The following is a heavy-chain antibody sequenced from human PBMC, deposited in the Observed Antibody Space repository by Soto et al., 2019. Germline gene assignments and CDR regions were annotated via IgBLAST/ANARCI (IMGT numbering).Heavy chain of an antibody. Sequence: GESLKISCQGSGYSFTSYWISWARQMPGKGLEWMGRIDPSDSYTNYSPSFQGHVTISADKSISTAYLQWSSLKASDTAMYYCARVAYYYDSSHNWFDPWGQGTLVTVSS. CDR1: GYSFTSYW. CDR2: IDPSDSYT. D-gene: IGHD3-22*01. CDR3: ARVAYYYDSSHNWFDP. J-gene: IGHJ5*02. V-gene: IGHV5-10-1*01.